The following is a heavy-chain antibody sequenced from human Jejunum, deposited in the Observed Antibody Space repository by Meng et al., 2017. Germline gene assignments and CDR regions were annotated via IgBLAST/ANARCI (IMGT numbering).Heavy chain of an antibody. CDR2: IDPSGGSI. D-gene: IGHD2-21*02. V-gene: IGHV1-46*01. Sequence: ASVKVSCKASGYTFTSYYIQWVRQAPGQGLEWMGMIDPSGGSITYAQKFQGRVSMTRDTSTSTVYMEVSSLRSEDTAVYYCARDTLTQYYYYGMDFWGQGTTVIVSS. CDR3: ARDTLTQYYYYGMDF. J-gene: IGHJ6*02. CDR1: GYTFTSYY.